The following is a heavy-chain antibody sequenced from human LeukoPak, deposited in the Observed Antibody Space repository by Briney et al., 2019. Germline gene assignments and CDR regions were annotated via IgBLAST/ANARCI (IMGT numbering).Heavy chain of an antibody. CDR3: ARGEEPIYVAHYYYGMDV. CDR1: GGSFSGYY. CDR2: INHSGST. Sequence: SETLFLTCAVYGGSFSGYYWSWIRQPPGKGLEWIGEINHSGSTNYNPSLKSRVTISVDTSKNQFSLKLSSVTAADTAVYYCARGEEPIYVAHYYYGMDVWGQGTTVTVSS. D-gene: IGHD1-14*01. V-gene: IGHV4-34*01. J-gene: IGHJ6*02.